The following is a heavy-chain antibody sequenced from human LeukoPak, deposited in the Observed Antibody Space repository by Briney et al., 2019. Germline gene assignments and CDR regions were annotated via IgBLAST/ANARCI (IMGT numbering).Heavy chain of an antibody. Sequence: SQTLSLTCTVSGGSINSGDYFWSWLREPPGKGLERFGYIYYCGSTYYNPSLKIRVTISVDTSKDQFALKLSSVTAADTAVYYCARSPRLTAYGMDVWGKGTTVTVSS. CDR3: ARSPRLTAYGMDV. J-gene: IGHJ6*04. V-gene: IGHV4-30-4*01. D-gene: IGHD1-14*01. CDR2: IYYCGST. CDR1: GGSINSGDYF.